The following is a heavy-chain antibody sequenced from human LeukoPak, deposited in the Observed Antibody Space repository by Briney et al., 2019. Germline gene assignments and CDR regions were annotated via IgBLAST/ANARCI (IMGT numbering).Heavy chain of an antibody. CDR2: ISSSGSTI. Sequence: GGSLRLSCAASGFTFSSYEMNWVRQAPGKGLEWVSYISSSGSTIYYADSVKGRFTISRDNAKNSLYLQMNSLRAEDTAVYYCARDYPLYYYDSSGFDYWGQGTLVTVSS. CDR1: GFTFSSYE. CDR3: ARDYPLYYYDSSGFDY. J-gene: IGHJ4*02. V-gene: IGHV3-48*03. D-gene: IGHD3-22*01.